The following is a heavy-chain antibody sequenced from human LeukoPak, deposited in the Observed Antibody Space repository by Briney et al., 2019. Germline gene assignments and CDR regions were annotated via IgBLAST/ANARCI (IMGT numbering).Heavy chain of an antibody. CDR1: GYTFTNYG. D-gene: IGHD2-2*01. J-gene: IGHJ4*02. CDR2: ISAASGHT. Sequence: ASVKVSCKSSGYTFTNYGFSWVRQAPGQGLEWMGWISAASGHTKYAQKIQGRVTMTTDSSTSTVYMELKSLISDDTAVYYCAIGDRCSCTSCNVPRTYWGQGTLVTVSS. CDR3: AIGDRCSCTSCNVPRTY. V-gene: IGHV1-18*04.